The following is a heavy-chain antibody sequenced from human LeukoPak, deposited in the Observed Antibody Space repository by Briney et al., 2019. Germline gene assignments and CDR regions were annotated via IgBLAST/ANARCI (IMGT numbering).Heavy chain of an antibody. Sequence: ASVKVSCKASGYTFTGYYMHWVRQAPGQGLEWMGRINPNSGGTNYAQKFQGRVTMTRDTSISTAYMGLSRLRSDDTAVYYCARWPTVTYGFDPWGQGTLVTVSS. CDR3: ARWPTVTYGFDP. J-gene: IGHJ5*02. CDR2: INPNSGGT. CDR1: GYTFTGYY. D-gene: IGHD4-17*01. V-gene: IGHV1-2*06.